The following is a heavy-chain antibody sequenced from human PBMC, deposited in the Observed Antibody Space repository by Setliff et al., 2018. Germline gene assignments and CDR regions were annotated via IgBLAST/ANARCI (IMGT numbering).Heavy chain of an antibody. CDR1: GYNFISYG. J-gene: IGHJ4*02. Sequence: ASVKVSCKASGYNFISYGISWVRQAPGQGLEWMGGTIPIFGTTNYAQKFQGRVTITTDESTSTAYMELSSLRSEDTAVYYCARGRCSGGSCYSGYPEYYFDYWGQGTLVTVSS. CDR2: TIPIFGTT. V-gene: IGHV1-69*05. D-gene: IGHD2-15*01. CDR3: ARGRCSGGSCYSGYPEYYFDY.